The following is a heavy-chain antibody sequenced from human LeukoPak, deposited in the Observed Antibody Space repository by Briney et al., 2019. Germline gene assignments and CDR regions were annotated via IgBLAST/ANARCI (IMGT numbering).Heavy chain of an antibody. D-gene: IGHD2-2*01. V-gene: IGHV3-11*04. CDR2: ISSSGDTI. CDR1: GFTFRNYY. J-gene: IGHJ4*02. Sequence: GGSLRLSCAASGFTFRNYYMSWIRQAPGKGLEWVSYISSSGDTIYYADSVKGRFTIARDNAKNSLYLQMNSLRAEDTAVYYCARDGCSSTSCSADYWGQGTLVTVSS. CDR3: ARDGCSSTSCSADY.